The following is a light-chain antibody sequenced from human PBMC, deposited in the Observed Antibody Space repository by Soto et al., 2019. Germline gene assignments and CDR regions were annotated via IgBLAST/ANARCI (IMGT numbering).Light chain of an antibody. CDR1: SGSIASNY. CDR3: QSYDSSNSYV. Sequence: NFMLTRPHSVSESPGKTVTISCTRSSGSIASNYVQWYQQRPGSAPTTVIYEDNQRPSGVPDRFSGSIDSSSNSASLTISGLKTEDEADYYCQSYDSSNSYVFGTGTKVTVL. J-gene: IGLJ1*01. V-gene: IGLV6-57*03. CDR2: EDN.